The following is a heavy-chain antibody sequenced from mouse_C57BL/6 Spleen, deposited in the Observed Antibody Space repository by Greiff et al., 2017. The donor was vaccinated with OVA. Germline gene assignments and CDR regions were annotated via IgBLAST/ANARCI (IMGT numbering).Heavy chain of an antibody. V-gene: IGHV8-8*01. CDR1: GFSLSTFGMG. D-gene: IGHD1-1*01. CDR3: ARMTVVEDYYAMDY. CDR2: IWWDDDK. J-gene: IGHJ4*01. Sequence: QVQLKESGPGILQPSQTLSLTCSFSGFSLSTFGMGVGWIRQPSGKGLEWLAHIWWDDDKYYNPALKSRLTISKDTSKNQVFLKIANVDTADTATYYCARMTVVEDYYAMDYWGQGTSVTVSS.